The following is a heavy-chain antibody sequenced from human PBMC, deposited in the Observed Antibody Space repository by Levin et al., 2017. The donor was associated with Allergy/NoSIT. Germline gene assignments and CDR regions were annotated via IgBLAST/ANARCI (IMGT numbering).Heavy chain of an antibody. J-gene: IGHJ6*02. CDR1: GYTFTGYY. CDR3: ARDPFGTMIVVVLGYGMDV. V-gene: IGHV1-2*02. Sequence: ASVKVSCKASGYTFTGYYMHWVRQAPGQGLEWMGWINPNSGGTNYAQKFQGRVTMTRDTSISTAYMELSRLRSDDTAVYYCARDPFGTMIVVVLGYGMDVWGQGTTVTVSS. D-gene: IGHD3-22*01. CDR2: INPNSGGT.